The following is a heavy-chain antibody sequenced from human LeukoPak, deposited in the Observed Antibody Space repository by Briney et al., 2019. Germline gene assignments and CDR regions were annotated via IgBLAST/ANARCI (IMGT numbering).Heavy chain of an antibody. J-gene: IGHJ4*02. CDR3: AGEWYSSGWCLH. D-gene: IGHD6-19*01. V-gene: IGHV1-46*03. CDR1: GYTFTSYY. Sequence: GASVKVSCKASGYTFTSYYMHWVRQAPGQGLEWMGIINPSGGSTSYAQKFQGRVTMTRDTSTSTVYMGLSCLRSEDTAVYYCAGEWYSSGWCLHWGQGTLVTVSS. CDR2: INPSGGST.